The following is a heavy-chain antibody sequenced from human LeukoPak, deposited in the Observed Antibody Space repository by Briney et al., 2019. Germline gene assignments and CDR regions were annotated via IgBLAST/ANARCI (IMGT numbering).Heavy chain of an antibody. V-gene: IGHV3-30*02. CDR2: IKKDGSEK. Sequence: PGGSLRLSCAASGFTFSDYGMHWVRQAPGKGLEWVANIKKDGSEKYYVDSVKGRFTISRDNSKNTLSLQMNSLRAEDTAVYYCAKDYSKTSYYGSGTYFRPNWFDPWGQGTLVTVSS. CDR1: GFTFSDYG. J-gene: IGHJ5*02. D-gene: IGHD3-10*01. CDR3: AKDYSKTSYYGSGTYFRPNWFDP.